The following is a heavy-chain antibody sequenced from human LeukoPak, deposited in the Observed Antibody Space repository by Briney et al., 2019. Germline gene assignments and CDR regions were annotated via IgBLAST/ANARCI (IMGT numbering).Heavy chain of an antibody. Sequence: GGSLRLSCAASGFPFSSFGIHWVRQAPGKGLEWVAFIRYDGNIKYYADSVKGRFTISRDNSKNTLYLQMNSLRAEDTAVYYCAKDRSSGWYPNWFDPWGQGTLVTVSS. CDR2: IRYDGNIK. D-gene: IGHD6-19*01. V-gene: IGHV3-30*02. CDR3: AKDRSSGWYPNWFDP. J-gene: IGHJ5*02. CDR1: GFPFSSFG.